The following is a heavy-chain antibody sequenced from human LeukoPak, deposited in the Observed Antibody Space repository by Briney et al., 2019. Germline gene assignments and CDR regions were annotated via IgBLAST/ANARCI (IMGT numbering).Heavy chain of an antibody. CDR2: ISGSASST. CDR3: AKVGQNYHILTYYFDY. V-gene: IGHV3-23*01. Sequence: GGSLRLSCAASGFTFSNYAMSWVRQAPGKGLEWVSAISGSASSTYHADSVKGRFTISRDNSKNTLYLQMNSLRADDTAVYYCAKVGQNYHILTYYFDYWGQGTLVTVSS. D-gene: IGHD3-9*01. CDR1: GFTFSNYA. J-gene: IGHJ4*02.